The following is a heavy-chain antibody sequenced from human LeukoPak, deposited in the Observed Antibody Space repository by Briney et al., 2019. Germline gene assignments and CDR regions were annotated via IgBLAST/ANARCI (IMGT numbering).Heavy chain of an antibody. J-gene: IGHJ3*02. CDR2: IYHSGTT. Sequence: SETLSLTCTVSGSSISSGYYWGWIRQPPGQGLAWIGSIYHSGTTYYNPSLKSRVTISVDTSKNQFSLKLSSVTAADTAVYYCARDLSVAAYTRDAFDIWGQGTMVTVSS. CDR1: GSSISSGYY. CDR3: ARDLSVAAYTRDAFDI. D-gene: IGHD3-16*02. V-gene: IGHV4-38-2*02.